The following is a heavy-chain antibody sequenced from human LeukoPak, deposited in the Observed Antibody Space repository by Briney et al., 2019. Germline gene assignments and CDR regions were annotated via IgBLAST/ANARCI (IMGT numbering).Heavy chain of an antibody. J-gene: IGHJ4*02. V-gene: IGHV3-23*01. CDR1: GFTFSDYY. D-gene: IGHD6-19*01. CDR2: ISGSGGST. Sequence: GGSLRLSCAASGFTFSDYYMSWIRQAPGKGLEWVSAISGSGGSTYYADSVKGRFTISRDNSKNTLYLQMNSLRAEDTAVYYCAKDPPGSSGWFDYWGQGTLVTVSS. CDR3: AKDPPGSSGWFDY.